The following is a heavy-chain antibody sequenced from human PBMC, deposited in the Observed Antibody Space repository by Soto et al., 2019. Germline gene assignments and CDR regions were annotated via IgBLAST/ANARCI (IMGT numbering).Heavy chain of an antibody. D-gene: IGHD3-22*01. J-gene: IGHJ4*02. CDR2: ISGSGGDT. V-gene: IGHV3-23*01. CDR1: GFTFSSYA. CDR3: AKGSPVGSYYGSSGFDY. Sequence: EVQLLESGGGLVQPGGSLRLSCAASGFTFSSYAMSWVRQAPGKGLEWVSAISGSGGDTYYADSVKGRFTISRDNSKNSLYLQLNSLRAEDTAVYYCAKGSPVGSYYGSSGFDYWGQGTLVTVSS.